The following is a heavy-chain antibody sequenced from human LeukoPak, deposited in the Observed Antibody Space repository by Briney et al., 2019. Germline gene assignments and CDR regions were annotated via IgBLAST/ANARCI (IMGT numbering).Heavy chain of an antibody. CDR3: AKERYSYGSMDY. CDR2: ISYDGSNK. Sequence: GGSLRLSCAASGFTFSSYGMHWVRQAPGKGLEWVAVISYDGSNKYYADSVKGRFTISRDNSKNTLYLQMNSLRAEDTAVYYSAKERYSYGSMDYWGQGTLVTVSS. CDR1: GFTFSSYG. J-gene: IGHJ4*02. V-gene: IGHV3-30*18. D-gene: IGHD5-18*01.